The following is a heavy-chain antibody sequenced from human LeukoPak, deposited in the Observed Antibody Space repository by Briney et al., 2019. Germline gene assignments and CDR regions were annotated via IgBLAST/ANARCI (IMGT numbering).Heavy chain of an antibody. Sequence: PGGSLRLSCAASGFTFSSYAMSWVRQAPGKGLEWVSAISGSGGSTYYADSVKGRFTISGDNSKNTLYLRMNSLRSEDTAVYYCARDRADRSVRSWFDPWGQGTLVTVSS. CDR2: ISGSGGST. V-gene: IGHV3-23*01. J-gene: IGHJ5*02. CDR3: ARDRADRSVRSWFDP. D-gene: IGHD3-10*01. CDR1: GFTFSSYA.